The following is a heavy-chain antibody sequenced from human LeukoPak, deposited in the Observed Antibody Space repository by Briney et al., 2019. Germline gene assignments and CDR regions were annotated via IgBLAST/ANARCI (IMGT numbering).Heavy chain of an antibody. Sequence: GGSLRLSCAASGFTFSSYSMNWVRQAPGKGLEWVSGTNWNGGSTGYADSVKGRFTISRDNAKNSLYLQMNSLRAEDTALYHCARVTDYYYYMDVWGKGTTVTVSS. CDR1: GFTFSSYS. CDR3: ARVTDYYYYMDV. V-gene: IGHV3-20*01. J-gene: IGHJ6*03. CDR2: TNWNGGST.